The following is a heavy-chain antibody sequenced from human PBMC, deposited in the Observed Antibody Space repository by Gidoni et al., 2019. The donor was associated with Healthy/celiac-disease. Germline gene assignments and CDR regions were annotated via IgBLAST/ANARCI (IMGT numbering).Heavy chain of an antibody. CDR3: ARDLSRDYYGSGSYSLDY. V-gene: IGHV1-18*01. CDR2: ISPYNGNT. Sequence: QVQLVQSGAEVKKTGASVTVSCKASGYTFTNSGITWVRQAPGQGLEWMGWISPYNGNTNFAQKLQGRVTMTTDTSTSTTYMELRSLRSDDTAVYYCARDLSRDYYGSGSYSLDYWGQGILVTVSS. D-gene: IGHD3-10*01. CDR1: GYTFTNSG. J-gene: IGHJ4*02.